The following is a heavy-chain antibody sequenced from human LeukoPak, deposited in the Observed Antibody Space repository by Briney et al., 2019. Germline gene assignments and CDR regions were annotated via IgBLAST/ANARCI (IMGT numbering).Heavy chain of an antibody. J-gene: IGHJ1*01. CDR1: GGSISSYY. CDR3: AKSSSWSQYFDH. D-gene: IGHD6-6*01. Sequence: SETLSLTCTVSGGSISSYYWSWIRQPPGKGLEWIGDIYYSGSTNYNPSLKSRVTISVDTSKNPSSLKLSSVTAADTAVYYCAKSSSWSQYFDHWGQGTLVTVSS. V-gene: IGHV4-59*01. CDR2: IYYSGST.